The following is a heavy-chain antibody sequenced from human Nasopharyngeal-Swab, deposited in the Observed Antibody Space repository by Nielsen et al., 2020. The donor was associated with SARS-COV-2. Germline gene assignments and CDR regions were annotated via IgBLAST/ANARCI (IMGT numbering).Heavy chain of an antibody. CDR3: ARGYSSPDV. CDR1: GFTFSSYW. D-gene: IGHD6-13*01. V-gene: IGHV3-7*01. J-gene: IGHJ6*04. Sequence: GESLKISCAASGFTFSSYWMSWVRQAPGKGLEWVANIKQDGSEKYYVDSVKGRFTISRDNAKNSLYLQINSLRAEDTAVYYCARGYSSPDVWGKGTTVTVSS. CDR2: IKQDGSEK.